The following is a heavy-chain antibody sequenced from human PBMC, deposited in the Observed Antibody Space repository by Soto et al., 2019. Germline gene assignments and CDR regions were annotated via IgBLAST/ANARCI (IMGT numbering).Heavy chain of an antibody. D-gene: IGHD3-10*01. Sequence: QITLKESGPTLVKPTQPLTLTCTFSGFSLSTREVGVGWIRQPPGKALEWLALIYWDDDKRYRPSLKSRLTIVKDTSKNLVILIMTNMDPEDTATYYCAHSAYYYGSGSYYTHWGQGILVTVSS. CDR3: AHSAYYYGSGSYYTH. J-gene: IGHJ4*02. CDR1: GFSLSTREVG. V-gene: IGHV2-5*02. CDR2: IYWDDDK.